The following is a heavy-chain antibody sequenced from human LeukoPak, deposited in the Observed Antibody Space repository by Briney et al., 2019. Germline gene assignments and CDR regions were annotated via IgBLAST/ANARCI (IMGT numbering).Heavy chain of an antibody. V-gene: IGHV3-30*02. J-gene: IGHJ2*01. D-gene: IGHD3-3*01. CDR2: IRYDGSNK. Sequence: PGGSLRLSCAASGFTFSSYGMHWVREAPDKGLEWVAFIRYDGSNKYYADSVKGRFTISRDNSKNTLYLQMNSLRAEDTAVYYCAKDGPKLRFLEWLLRNWYFDLWGRGTLVTVSS. CDR3: AKDGPKLRFLEWLLRNWYFDL. CDR1: GFTFSSYG.